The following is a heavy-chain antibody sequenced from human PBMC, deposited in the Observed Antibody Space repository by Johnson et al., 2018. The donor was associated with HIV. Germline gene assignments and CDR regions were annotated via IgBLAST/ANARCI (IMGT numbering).Heavy chain of an antibody. CDR1: GFTFSSFA. D-gene: IGHD1-1*01. Sequence: QMQLVESGGGVVQPGRSLRLSCAASGFTFSSFAMHWVRQAPGKGLEWVAVISYDGSNKYYADSVKGRFTISRDNSKNTLYLQMISLRGEDTALYYCARDSYLNDDAFDIWGQGTMVTVSS. V-gene: IGHV3-30*04. CDR2: ISYDGSNK. CDR3: ARDSYLNDDAFDI. J-gene: IGHJ3*02.